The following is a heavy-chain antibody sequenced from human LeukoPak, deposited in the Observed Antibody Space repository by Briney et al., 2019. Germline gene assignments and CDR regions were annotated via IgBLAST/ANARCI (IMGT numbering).Heavy chain of an antibody. J-gene: IGHJ4*02. CDR2: IHDSGST. V-gene: IGHV4-59*08. Sequence: KPSETLFLTCAVYGGSFSGYYWSWIRQPPGKRLEWIGYIHDSGSTNYNPSLKSRVTISVDTSKKQFSLKLSSVTAADTAVYYCARGFGSSWYYFDYWGQGTLVTASS. D-gene: IGHD6-13*01. CDR3: ARGFGSSWYYFDY. CDR1: GGSFSGYY.